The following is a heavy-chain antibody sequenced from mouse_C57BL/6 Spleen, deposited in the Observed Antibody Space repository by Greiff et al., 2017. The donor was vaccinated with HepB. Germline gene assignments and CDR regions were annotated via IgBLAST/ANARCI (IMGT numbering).Heavy chain of an antibody. J-gene: IGHJ2*01. CDR1: GYTFTSYG. V-gene: IGHV1-81*01. CDR3: ARGGYDGYYEYYFDY. CDR2: IYPRSGNT. Sequence: VQLQQSGAELARPGASVKLSCKASGYTFTSYGISWVKQRTGQGLEWIGEIYPRSGNTYYNEKFKGKATLTADKSSSTAYMELRSLTSEDSAVYFCARGGYDGYYEYYFDYWGQGTTLTVSS. D-gene: IGHD2-3*01.